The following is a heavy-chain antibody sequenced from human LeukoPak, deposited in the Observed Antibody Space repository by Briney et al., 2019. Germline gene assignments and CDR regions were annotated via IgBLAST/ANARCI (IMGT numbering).Heavy chain of an antibody. CDR3: ARSDLTGYTDDAFDI. CDR1: GASISSYY. J-gene: IGHJ3*02. CDR2: INTSGTS. D-gene: IGHD3-9*01. V-gene: IGHV4-4*07. Sequence: PSETLSLTCTLSGASISSYYWSWIRLSAGKGLEWIGRINTSGTSNYNPSLKSRVTMSVDTSRTYFSLNLSSVTAADTAVYYCARSDLTGYTDDAFDIWGQGTMVTVSS.